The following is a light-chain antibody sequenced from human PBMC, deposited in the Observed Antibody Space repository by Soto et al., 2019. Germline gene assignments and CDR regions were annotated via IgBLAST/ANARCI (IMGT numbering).Light chain of an antibody. Sequence: DIQMAQSPSTLSASVGDRVTITCRASQSISSWLAWYQQKPGEAPKLLMYKASSLDSGVPSRFSGSGSGTDFTLTISRLQPDDFASYYCQQYSSSTTFGQGTKV. J-gene: IGKJ1*01. CDR1: QSISSW. CDR3: QQYSSSTT. V-gene: IGKV1-5*03. CDR2: KAS.